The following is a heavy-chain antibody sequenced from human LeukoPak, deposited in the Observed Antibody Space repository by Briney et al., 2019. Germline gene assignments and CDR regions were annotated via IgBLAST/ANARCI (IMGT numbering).Heavy chain of an antibody. V-gene: IGHV1-46*01. CDR3: ARGAEGTYYYDSSASNDAFDI. CDR1: GYTFTSYY. J-gene: IGHJ3*02. D-gene: IGHD3-22*01. CDR2: LNPSGGST. Sequence: ASVKVSCKASGYTFTSYYMHWVRQAPGQGLEWMGILNPSGGSTSYAQKFQGRVTMTRDTSTSTVYMELSSLRSGDTAVYYCARGAEGTYYYDSSASNDAFDIWGQGTMVTVSS.